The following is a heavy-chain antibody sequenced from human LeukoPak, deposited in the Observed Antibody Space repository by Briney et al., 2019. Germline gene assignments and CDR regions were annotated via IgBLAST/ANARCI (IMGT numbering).Heavy chain of an antibody. V-gene: IGHV4-39*01. D-gene: IGHD2-2*01. CDR3: ARQRRYCSSTSCYAFDY. CDR1: GGSISSSSYY. Sequence: SSETLSLTCTVSGGSISSSSYYWGLMRQPPGKVLEWIGSNYYSGSTYYNPSLRSRVTISVDTSRNQFSLKLSSVTAADTAVYYCARQRRYCSSTSCYAFDYWGQGTLVTVSS. J-gene: IGHJ4*02. CDR2: NYYSGST.